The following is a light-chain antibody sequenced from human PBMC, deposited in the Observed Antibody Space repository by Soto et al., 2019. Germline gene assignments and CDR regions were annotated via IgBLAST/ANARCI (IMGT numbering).Light chain of an antibody. V-gene: IGLV1-47*01. Sequence: QSVLTQPPSASGTPGQRVTISCSGSSSNIGSNYVYWYQQLPGTAPKLLIYRNNQRPSGVPDPICGSKSGTSASLAISGLRFENVADYYCAAWDDSLSGVVFGGGTKVAVL. CDR3: AAWDDSLSGVV. J-gene: IGLJ2*01. CDR2: RNN. CDR1: SSNIGSNY.